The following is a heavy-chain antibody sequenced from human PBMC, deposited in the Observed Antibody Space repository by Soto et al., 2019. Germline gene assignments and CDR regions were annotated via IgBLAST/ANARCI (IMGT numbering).Heavy chain of an antibody. Sequence: SETLSLTCAVYGGSFSGYYWSWIRQPPGKGLEWIGEINHSGSTNYNPSLKSRVTITVDTSKNQFSLKLSSVTAADTAVFYCARRFLEWLVSYYYYGMDVWGQGTTVTVSS. V-gene: IGHV4-34*01. CDR2: INHSGST. CDR3: ARRFLEWLVSYYYYGMDV. J-gene: IGHJ6*02. D-gene: IGHD3-3*01. CDR1: GGSFSGYY.